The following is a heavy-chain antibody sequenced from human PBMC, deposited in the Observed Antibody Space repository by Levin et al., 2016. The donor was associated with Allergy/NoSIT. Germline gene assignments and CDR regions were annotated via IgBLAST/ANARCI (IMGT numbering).Heavy chain of an antibody. Sequence: GGSLRLSCAASGFTFNNYAMSWVRQAPGKGLEWVSGISGSGGTTYYANSVKGRFTISRDNSKNMLYLQMNSLRAEDTAVYYCAKDPVGSTVNYFHCWDQGTLVTVSS. CDR1: GFTFNNYA. J-gene: IGHJ4*02. V-gene: IGHV3-23*01. D-gene: IGHD1-26*01. CDR3: AKDPVGSTVNYFHC. CDR2: ISGSGGTT.